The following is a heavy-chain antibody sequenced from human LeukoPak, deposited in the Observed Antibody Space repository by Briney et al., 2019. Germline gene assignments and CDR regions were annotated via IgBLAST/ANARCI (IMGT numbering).Heavy chain of an antibody. D-gene: IGHD6-13*01. Sequence: PGGSLRLSCAASGFTVSSNYMSWVRQAPGKGLEWVSVIYSGGSTYYADSVKGRFTISRDNSKNTLYLQMNSLRAEDTAVYYCARAKGDSSSWYALYYFDYWGQGTLVTVSS. V-gene: IGHV3-53*01. CDR2: IYSGGST. CDR3: ARAKGDSSSWYALYYFDY. J-gene: IGHJ4*02. CDR1: GFTVSSNY.